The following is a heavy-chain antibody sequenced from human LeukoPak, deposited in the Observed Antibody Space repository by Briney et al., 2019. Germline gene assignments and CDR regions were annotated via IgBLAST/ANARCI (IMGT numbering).Heavy chain of an antibody. Sequence: GESLKISCKGSGYSFSNYWIGWVRQMPGKGLEWMGIIYPGDSETRISPSFQGQVTISADKSISTVYLQWSSLKASDTAMYYCARHGLVDHGGDRDYYYMDVWGKGTTVTVSS. CDR1: GYSFSNYW. V-gene: IGHV5-51*01. CDR3: ARHGLVDHGGDRDYYYMDV. D-gene: IGHD4-23*01. J-gene: IGHJ6*03. CDR2: IYPGDSET.